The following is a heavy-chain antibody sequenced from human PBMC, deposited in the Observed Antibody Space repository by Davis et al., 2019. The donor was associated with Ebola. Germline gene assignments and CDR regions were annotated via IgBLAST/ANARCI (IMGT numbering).Heavy chain of an antibody. CDR3: ARRNYDVLSGYYDAFDV. V-gene: IGHV4-4*02. J-gene: IGHJ3*01. Sequence: MPSETLSLTCAVSGGSISSSNWWSWVRQPPGKGLEWIGEIYHTGSTNYNPSLKSRVTISVDKSKNQFSLKLTSVTAADTAVYFCARRNYDVLSGYYDAFDVWGQGTAVSVSS. CDR1: GGSISSSNW. D-gene: IGHD3-16*01. CDR2: IYHTGST.